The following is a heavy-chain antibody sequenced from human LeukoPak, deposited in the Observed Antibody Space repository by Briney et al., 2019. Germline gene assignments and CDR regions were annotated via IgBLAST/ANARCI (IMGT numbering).Heavy chain of an antibody. D-gene: IGHD4-17*01. J-gene: IGHJ4*02. V-gene: IGHV4-59*01. CDR1: GGSINSYY. CDR2: IYYSGST. CDR3: ARGGDRYYFDY. Sequence: SETLSLTCTVSGGSINSYYWSWIRQPPGKGLEWIGYIYYSGSTNYSPSLKSRVTISVDTSKNQFSLKLSSVTAADTAVYYCARGGDRYYFDYWGQGTLVTVSS.